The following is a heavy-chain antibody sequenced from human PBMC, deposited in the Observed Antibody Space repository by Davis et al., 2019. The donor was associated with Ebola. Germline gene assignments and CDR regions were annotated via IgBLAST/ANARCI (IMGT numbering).Heavy chain of an antibody. J-gene: IGHJ4*02. Sequence: SGPTLVKPTETLTLTCTVSGFSLSNARMGVSWIRQPPGKALEWLAHIFSNDEKSYSTSLKSRLTISKDTSKSQVVLTMTNMDPVDTATYYCARMAGEYYYDSSGYYVRWYFDYWSQGTLVTVSS. D-gene: IGHD3-22*01. V-gene: IGHV2-26*01. CDR2: IFSNDEK. CDR3: ARMAGEYYYDSSGYYVRWYFDY. CDR1: GFSLSNARMG.